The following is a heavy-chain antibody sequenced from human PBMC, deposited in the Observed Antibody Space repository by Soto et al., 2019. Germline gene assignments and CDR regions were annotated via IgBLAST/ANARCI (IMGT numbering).Heavy chain of an antibody. CDR2: IHRDGSEK. CDR1: GFTFSDYW. J-gene: IGHJ4*01. CDR3: ARDDPKRYNYKLAFFDY. V-gene: IGHV3-7*04. Sequence: GGSLRLSCTASGFTFSDYWMSWVRQTPGKGLEWVGNIHRDGSEKYYAGFVKGRFTFSRDNVKNSLYLQMNSLRAEDTGVYYCARDDPKRYNYKLAFFDYWGQRTPVTVSS. D-gene: IGHD5-18*01.